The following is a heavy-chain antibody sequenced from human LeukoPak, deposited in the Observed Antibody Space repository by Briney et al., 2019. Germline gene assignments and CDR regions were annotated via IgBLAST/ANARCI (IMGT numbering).Heavy chain of an antibody. CDR2: ISSSGSTI. Sequence: GGSLRLSCAASGFTFSDYYMSWIRQAPGKGLEWVSYISSSGSTIYYADSVKGRFTISRDNAKNSLYLQMNSLRAEDTAVYFCAKVTRDTYYYYMDVWGKGTTVTISS. V-gene: IGHV3-11*04. J-gene: IGHJ6*03. CDR1: GFTFSDYY. CDR3: AKVTRDTYYYYMDV. D-gene: IGHD1-1*01.